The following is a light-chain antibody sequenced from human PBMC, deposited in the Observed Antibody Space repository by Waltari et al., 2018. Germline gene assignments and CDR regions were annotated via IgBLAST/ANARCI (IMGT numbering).Light chain of an antibody. CDR1: SIDVDGFNF. J-gene: IGLJ2*01. V-gene: IGLV2-14*03. CDR2: VVA. Sequence: QSALTQPASMSGSPGQSITISCTGTSIDVDGFNFVSWYQQYPGKAPTLIIYVVANRPSGVSNRFSGSRSGNMSSLTISGLQAEAAADYYCSSYTSVNTRFGGGTKLTLL. CDR3: SSYTSVNTR.